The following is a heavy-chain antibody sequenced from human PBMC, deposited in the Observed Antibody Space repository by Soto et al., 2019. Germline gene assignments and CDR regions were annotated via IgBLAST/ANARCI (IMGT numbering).Heavy chain of an antibody. J-gene: IGHJ4*02. V-gene: IGHV3-53*01. Sequence: TGGSLRLSCAASGFTVSSNYMSWVRQAPGKGLEWVSVIYSGGSTYYADSVKGRFTISRDNSKNTLYLQMNSLRAEDTAVYYCARGSGMVRYYFDYWGQGTLVTVSS. D-gene: IGHD3-10*01. CDR1: GFTVSSNY. CDR2: IYSGGST. CDR3: ARGSGMVRYYFDY.